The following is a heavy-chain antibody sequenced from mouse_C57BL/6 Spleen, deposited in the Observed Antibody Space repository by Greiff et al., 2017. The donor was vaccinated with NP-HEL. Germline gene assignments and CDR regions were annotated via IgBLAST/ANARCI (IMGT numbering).Heavy chain of an antibody. J-gene: IGHJ1*03. CDR1: GFTFSSYA. V-gene: IGHV5-4*03. Sequence: EVKLVESGGGLVKPGGSLKLSCAASGFTFSSYAMSWVRQTPEKRLEWVATISDGGSYTYYPDNVKGRFTISRDNAKNNLYLQMSHLKSEDTAMYYCASPIKDWYFDVWGTGTTVTVSS. CDR3: ASPIKDWYFDV. D-gene: IGHD1-1*01. CDR2: ISDGGSYT.